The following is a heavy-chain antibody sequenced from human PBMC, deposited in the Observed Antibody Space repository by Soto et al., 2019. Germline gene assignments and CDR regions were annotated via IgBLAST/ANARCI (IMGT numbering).Heavy chain of an antibody. Sequence: QVQLVQSGAEVKKPGSSVKVSCKASGGTFSSYAISWVRQAPGQGLEWMGGIIHIGGTANYAQKFQGRVTITADESTSTAYMELSSLRAEDTAVYYCARAGITMVRGPYYYYYGMDVWGQGTTVTVSS. J-gene: IGHJ6*01. CDR2: IIHIGGTA. CDR1: GGTFSSYA. CDR3: ARAGITMVRGPYYYYYGMDV. D-gene: IGHD3-10*01. V-gene: IGHV1-69*01.